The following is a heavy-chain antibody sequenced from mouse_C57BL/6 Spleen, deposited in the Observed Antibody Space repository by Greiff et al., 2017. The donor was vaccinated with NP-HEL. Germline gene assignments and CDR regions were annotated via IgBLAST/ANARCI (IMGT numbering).Heavy chain of an antibody. CDR3: ARPNWNYFDY. CDR2: IDPSDSYT. Sequence: VQLQQPGAELVMPGASVKLSCKASGYTFTSYWIHWVKQRPGQGLEWIGEIDPSDSYTNYNQKFKGKSTLTVDKSSSTAYMQLSSLTSEDSAVYYCARPNWNYFDYWGQGTTLTVSS. D-gene: IGHD4-1*01. J-gene: IGHJ2*01. V-gene: IGHV1-69*01. CDR1: GYTFTSYW.